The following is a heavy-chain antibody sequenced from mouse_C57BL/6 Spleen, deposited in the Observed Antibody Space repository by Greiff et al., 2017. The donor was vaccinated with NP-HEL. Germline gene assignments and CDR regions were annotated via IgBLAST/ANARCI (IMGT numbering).Heavy chain of an antibody. CDR1: GYAFSSYW. V-gene: IGHV1-80*01. D-gene: IGHD1-1*01. Sequence: VQLQQSGAELVKPGASVKISCKASGYAFSSYWMNWVKQRPGKGLEWIGQIYPGDGDTNYNGKFKGKATLTADKSSSTVYMQLSSLTSEDSAVYFSARKSKLQSHDYAMDYWGQGTSVTVSS. CDR2: IYPGDGDT. J-gene: IGHJ4*01. CDR3: ARKSKLQSHDYAMDY.